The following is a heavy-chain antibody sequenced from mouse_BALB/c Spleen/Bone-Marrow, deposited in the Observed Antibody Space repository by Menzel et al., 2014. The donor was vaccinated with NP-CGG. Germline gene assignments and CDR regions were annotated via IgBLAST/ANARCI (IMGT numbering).Heavy chain of an antibody. CDR2: IEPSDSYT. Sequence: QVQLQQSGAEVVKPGASVKVSCKASGYTFTNYWMQWVKQRPGQGLEWIGEIEPSDSYTNYNQDFKGKATLTVDKSSSTAYMRLSSLTSEDSAVYYCARGRTTVDSDYRGQGTSLTVSS. J-gene: IGHJ2*02. V-gene: IGHV1-69*02. CDR1: GYTFTNYW. CDR3: ARGRTTVDSDY. D-gene: IGHD1-1*01.